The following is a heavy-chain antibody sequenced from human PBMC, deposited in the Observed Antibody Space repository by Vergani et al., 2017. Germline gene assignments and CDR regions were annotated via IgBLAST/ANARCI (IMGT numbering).Heavy chain of an antibody. CDR1: GGTFSSYA. J-gene: IGHJ4*02. V-gene: IGHV1-69*01. Sequence: QVQLVQSGAEVKKPGSSVKVSCKASGGTFSSYAISWVRQAPGQGLEWMGGIIPIFGTANYAQKFQGRVTITPDESTSTAYMELSSLRSEDMGVYYCAGDGVASGKSSGCGCYLNYWGQGTLVTVSS. D-gene: IGHD2-15*01. CDR2: IIPIFGTA. CDR3: AGDGVASGKSSGCGCYLNY.